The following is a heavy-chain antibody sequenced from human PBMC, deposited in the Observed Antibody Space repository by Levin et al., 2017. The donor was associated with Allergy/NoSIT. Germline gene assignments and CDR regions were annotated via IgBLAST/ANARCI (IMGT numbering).Heavy chain of an antibody. CDR2: INWNGGST. Sequence: GGSLRLSCAASGFTFVDYGMSWVRQAPGRGLEWVSGINWNGGSTGYAESVKGRFTISRDNTKNSLYLQMHSLRAEDTALYYCARGSRYCSGVSCDIPLDYWGQGTLVTVSS. D-gene: IGHD2-15*01. J-gene: IGHJ4*02. CDR3: ARGSRYCSGVSCDIPLDY. V-gene: IGHV3-20*04. CDR1: GFTFVDYG.